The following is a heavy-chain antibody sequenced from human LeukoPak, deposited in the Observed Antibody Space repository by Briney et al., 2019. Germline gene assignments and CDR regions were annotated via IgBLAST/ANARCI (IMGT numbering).Heavy chain of an antibody. Sequence: GGSLRLSCAASGFTFSSYEMNWVRQAPGKGLEWVSYISSSGSTIYYAGSVKGRFTISRDNAKNSLYLQMNSLRAEDTAVYYCARLIVVVPPDVWGKGTTVTVSS. J-gene: IGHJ6*04. CDR2: ISSSGSTI. CDR1: GFTFSSYE. V-gene: IGHV3-48*03. CDR3: ARLIVVVPPDV. D-gene: IGHD3-22*01.